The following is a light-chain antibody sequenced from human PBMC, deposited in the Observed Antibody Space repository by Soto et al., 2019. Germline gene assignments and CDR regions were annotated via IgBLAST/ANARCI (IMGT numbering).Light chain of an antibody. J-gene: IGKJ2*01. CDR1: QSVSGN. CDR2: GAS. V-gene: IGKV3-15*01. Sequence: EIVVTQSPATLSVSPGERATLSCRASQSVSGNLAWYQQKPGQAPRLLIYGASTRATGIPARFSGSGSGTEFTLTISSLQSEDFAVYYCQQYNNWPPYTFGQGTKLEIK. CDR3: QQYNNWPPYT.